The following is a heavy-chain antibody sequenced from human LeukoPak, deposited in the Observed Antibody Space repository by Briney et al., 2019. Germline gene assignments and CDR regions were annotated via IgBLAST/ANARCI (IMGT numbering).Heavy chain of an antibody. V-gene: IGHV1-69*04. CDR3: ARDGQWELPVPYYFDY. CDR2: IIPILGIA. D-gene: IGHD1-26*01. Sequence: SVKVSCKASGYTFTSYGISWVRQAPGQGLEWMGRIIPILGIANYAQKFQGRVTITADKSTSTAYMELSSLRSGDTAVYYCARDGQWELPVPYYFDYWGQGTLVTVSS. CDR1: GYTFTSYG. J-gene: IGHJ4*02.